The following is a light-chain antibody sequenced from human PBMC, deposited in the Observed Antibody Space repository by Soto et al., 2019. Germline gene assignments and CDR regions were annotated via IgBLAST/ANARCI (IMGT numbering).Light chain of an antibody. V-gene: IGKV3-20*01. J-gene: IGKJ4*01. CDR2: GAS. CDR1: QSASSSY. Sequence: EIVLTQSPGTLSLSPGERVXLSFRASQSASSSYLAWYQQKPGQAPRLLIYGASSRATGIPDRFSGSGSGTDFTLTITRLEPEDFAVYYCQQYGSSLLSFGGGTMVDIK. CDR3: QQYGSSLLS.